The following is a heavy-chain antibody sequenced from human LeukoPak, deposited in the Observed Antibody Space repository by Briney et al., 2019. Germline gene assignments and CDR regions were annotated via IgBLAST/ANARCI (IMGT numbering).Heavy chain of an antibody. CDR3: ATSVGATESSWFDP. V-gene: IGHV1-24*01. J-gene: IGHJ5*02. CDR2: FDPEDGET. Sequence: ASVKVSCKVSGYTLTELSMHWVRQAPGKGLEWMGGFDPEDGETIYAQKFQGRVTMTEDTSTDTAYMELSSLRSEDTAVYYCATSVGATESSWFDPWGQGTLVTVSS. CDR1: GYTLTELS. D-gene: IGHD1-26*01.